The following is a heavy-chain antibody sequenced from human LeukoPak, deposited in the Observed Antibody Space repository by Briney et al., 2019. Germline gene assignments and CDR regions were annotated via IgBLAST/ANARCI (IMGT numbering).Heavy chain of an antibody. CDR3: ARASGSYGRWYFDY. CDR1: GGSISSYY. J-gene: IGHJ4*02. D-gene: IGHD1-26*01. Sequence: SGTLSLTCTVSGGSISSYYWSWIRQPAGKGLEWIGRIYTSGSTNYNPSLKSRVTMSVDTSKNQFSLKLSSVTAADTAVYYCARASGSYGRWYFDYWSQGTLVTVSS. V-gene: IGHV4-4*07. CDR2: IYTSGST.